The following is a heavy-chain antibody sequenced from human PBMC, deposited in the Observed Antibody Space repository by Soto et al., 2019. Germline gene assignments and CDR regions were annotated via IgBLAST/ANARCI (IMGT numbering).Heavy chain of an antibody. CDR2: TYYRSKWYN. Sequence: SQTLSLTCAISVDSVSSNSAAWNWIRQSPSRGLEWLGRTYYRSKWYNDYAVSVKSRITINPDTSKNQFSLQLNSATPEDTAVYYCAKGRYCSGGSCYSHYYYGMDVWGQGTTVTVSS. CDR1: VDSVSSNSAA. CDR3: AKGRYCSGGSCYSHYYYGMDV. J-gene: IGHJ6*02. V-gene: IGHV6-1*01. D-gene: IGHD2-15*01.